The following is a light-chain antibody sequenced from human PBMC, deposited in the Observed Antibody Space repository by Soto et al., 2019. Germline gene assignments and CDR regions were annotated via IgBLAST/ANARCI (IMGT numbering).Light chain of an antibody. J-gene: IGLJ2*01. CDR2: LEGSGSY. V-gene: IGLV4-60*02. CDR1: SGHSTYI. CDR3: ETWDINTHVV. Sequence: QPVLTQSSSASASLGSSVKLTCTLSSGHSTYIIAWHQQQPGKATRYLMKLEGSGSYNKGSGVPDRFSGSSSGADRYLTISNLQFEDEADYYCETWDINTHVVFGGGTKLTVL.